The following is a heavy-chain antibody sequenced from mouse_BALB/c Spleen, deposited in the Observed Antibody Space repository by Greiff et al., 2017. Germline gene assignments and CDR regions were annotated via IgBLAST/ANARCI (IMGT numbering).Heavy chain of an antibody. CDR3: ALTTVVANYAMDY. D-gene: IGHD1-1*01. CDR2: IDPANGNT. V-gene: IGHV14-3*02. CDR1: GFNIKDTY. J-gene: IGHJ4*01. Sequence: EVQLQRSGAELVKPGASVKLSCTASGFNIKDTYMHWVKQRPEQGLEWIGRIDPANGNTKYDPKFQGKATITADTSSNTAYLQLSSLTSEDTAVYYCALTTVVANYAMDYWGQGTSVTVSS.